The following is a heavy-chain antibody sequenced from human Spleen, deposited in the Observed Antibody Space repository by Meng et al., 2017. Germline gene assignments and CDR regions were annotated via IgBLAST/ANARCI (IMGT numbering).Heavy chain of an antibody. J-gene: IGHJ4*01. CDR3: ARDGLLWFGELLGRIYFDY. Sequence: GESLKISCAASGFTFSNHYMTWVRQAPGKGLEWVGHIKQDGSEKYYVDSVKGRFTISRDNSKNTLYLQMNSLRAEDTAVYYCARDGLLWFGELLGRIYFDYWGHGTLVTVAS. V-gene: IGHV3-7*01. CDR2: IKQDGSEK. CDR1: GFTFSNHY. D-gene: IGHD3-10*01.